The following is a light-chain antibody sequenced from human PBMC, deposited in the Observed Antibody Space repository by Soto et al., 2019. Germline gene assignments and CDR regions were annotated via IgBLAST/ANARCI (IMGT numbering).Light chain of an antibody. CDR2: DVF. V-gene: IGLV2-14*03. J-gene: IGLJ1*01. CDR1: SSDVGGYNY. CDR3: SSYTASSTYV. Sequence: QSVLTQPASVSGSPGQSITISCTGTSSDVGGYNYVSWYLQHPGKAPKLMIYDVFKWPSGVSHRFSGSKSGNTASLTISGLQAEDEADYYCSSYTASSTYVFGTGTKLTVL.